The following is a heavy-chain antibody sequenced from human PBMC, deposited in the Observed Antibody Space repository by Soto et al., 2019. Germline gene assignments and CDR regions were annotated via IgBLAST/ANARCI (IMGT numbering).Heavy chain of an antibody. V-gene: IGHV5-51*01. CDR2: IYPSDSDT. CDR1: GYDFSTHW. J-gene: IGHJ4*02. D-gene: IGHD3-16*01. CDR3: AWLFTDAGFWVYFDY. Sequence: EVQLVQSGTEVKKPGESLKISCKASGYDFSTHWIGWVRHMPGKGLQWMAIIYPSDSDTKYSPSFQGHVTISVDKSISTAYLQWSGLQASDSAKYVCAWLFTDAGFWVYFDYWGQGTLVTVSS.